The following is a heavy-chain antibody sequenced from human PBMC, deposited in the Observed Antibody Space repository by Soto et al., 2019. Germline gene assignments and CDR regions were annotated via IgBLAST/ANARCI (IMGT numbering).Heavy chain of an antibody. J-gene: IGHJ4*02. V-gene: IGHV3-48*03. CDR2: ISSSGSTI. CDR3: ARDMWENQWLVRGLPGY. Sequence: EVQLVESGGGLVQPGGSLRLSCAASGFTFSSYEMNWVRQAPGKGLEWVSYISSSGSTIYYADSVKGRFTISRDNAKNSLYLHMNSLRAEDTAVYYCARDMWENQWLVRGLPGYWGQGTLVTVSS. D-gene: IGHD6-19*01. CDR1: GFTFSSYE.